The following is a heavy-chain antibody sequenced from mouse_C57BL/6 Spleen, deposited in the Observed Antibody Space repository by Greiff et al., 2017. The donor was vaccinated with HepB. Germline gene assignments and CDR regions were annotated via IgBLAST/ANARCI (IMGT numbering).Heavy chain of an antibody. CDR3: AREGYDGLDY. V-gene: IGHV1-52*01. CDR2: IDPSDSET. D-gene: IGHD2-3*01. CDR1: GYTFTSYW. Sequence: QVQLKQPGAELVRPGSSVKLSCKASGYTFTSYWMHWVKQRPIQGLEWIGNIDPSDSETHYNQKFKDKATLTVDKSSSTAYMQLSSLTSEDSAVYYCAREGYDGLDYWGQGTTLTVSS. J-gene: IGHJ2*01.